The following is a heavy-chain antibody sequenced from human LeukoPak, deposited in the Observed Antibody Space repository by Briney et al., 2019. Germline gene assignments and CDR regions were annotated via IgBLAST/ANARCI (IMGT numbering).Heavy chain of an antibody. Sequence: PGTSLRLSCAASGFTFSHYAMHWVRQAPGKGLEWVAVIWYDGSHDTYTDSVKGRFTVSRDNFKNELHLQMNSLRVEDTAVYYCAKEGDYCSSSGCHKRGIDYWGQGTLVTVSS. CDR1: GFTFSHYA. D-gene: IGHD2-2*01. J-gene: IGHJ4*02. V-gene: IGHV3-33*06. CDR2: IWYDGSHD. CDR3: AKEGDYCSSSGCHKRGIDY.